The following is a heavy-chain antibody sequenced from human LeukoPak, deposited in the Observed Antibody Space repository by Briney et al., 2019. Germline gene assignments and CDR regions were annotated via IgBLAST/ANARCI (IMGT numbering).Heavy chain of an antibody. Sequence: GGSLRLSCAASGFTFNNYWMHWVRQAPGKGLEWVSRINPDGGSSNYADSVKGRFTMSRDNAKSMVYLQMDGLRAEDTAVFSCVRQAVSGDSGIAYWGRGVLVTVSS. J-gene: IGHJ4*02. D-gene: IGHD4-17*01. CDR1: GFTFNNYW. CDR2: INPDGGSS. CDR3: VRQAVSGDSGIAY. V-gene: IGHV3-74*01.